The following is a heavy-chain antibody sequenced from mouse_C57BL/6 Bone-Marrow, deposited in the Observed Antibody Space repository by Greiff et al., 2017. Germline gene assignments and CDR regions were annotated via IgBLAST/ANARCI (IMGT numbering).Heavy chain of an antibody. CDR2: ISSGSSTI. CDR1: GFTFSDYG. J-gene: IGHJ2*01. Sequence: EVQGVESGGGLVKPGGSLKLSCATSGFTFSDYGLHWVRQAPEKGLEWVAYISSGSSTIYYADTVKGRFTISRDNDQNTLFLQMTSLRSEDTAMYYCARENYDAYFDYWGQGTTLTVSS. CDR3: ARENYDAYFDY. V-gene: IGHV5-17*01. D-gene: IGHD2-3*01.